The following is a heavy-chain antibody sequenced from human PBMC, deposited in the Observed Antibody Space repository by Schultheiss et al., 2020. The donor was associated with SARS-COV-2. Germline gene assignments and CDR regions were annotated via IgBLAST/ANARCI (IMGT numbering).Heavy chain of an antibody. Sequence: SVKVSCQASGYTFAGYYIHWVRQAPGQGLEWMGGIIPIFGTANYAQKFQGRVTITADKSTSTAYMELSSLRSEDTAVYYCARDIVGGGVRQRLGMDVWGQGTTVTVSS. CDR2: IIPIFGTA. V-gene: IGHV1-69*06. CDR3: ARDIVGGGVRQRLGMDV. CDR1: GYTFAGYY. D-gene: IGHD3-16*01. J-gene: IGHJ6*02.